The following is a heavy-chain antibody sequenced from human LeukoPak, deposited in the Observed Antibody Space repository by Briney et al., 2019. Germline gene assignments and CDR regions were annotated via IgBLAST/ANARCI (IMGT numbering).Heavy chain of an antibody. V-gene: IGHV4-34*01. J-gene: IGHJ4*02. CDR1: GGSFSGYY. Sequence: SETLSLTCAVYGGSFSGYYWSWIRQPPGKGLEWIGEINHSGSTNYNPSLKSRVTISVDTSKNQFSLKLSSVTAADTAVYYCASYVFDFWSGYYKAFDYWGQGILVTVSS. D-gene: IGHD3-3*01. CDR3: ASYVFDFWSGYYKAFDY. CDR2: INHSGST.